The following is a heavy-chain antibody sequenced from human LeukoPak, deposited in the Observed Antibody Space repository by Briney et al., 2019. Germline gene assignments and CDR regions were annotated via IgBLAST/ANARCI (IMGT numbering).Heavy chain of an antibody. J-gene: IGHJ3*02. D-gene: IGHD1-14*01. CDR1: GGSISSYS. Sequence: SETLSLPCTVSGGSISSYSGSWIRQPAGKGLEWIGRIYTSGTTNDNPSLKSRVTISVDKSKNQLSLKLGSVTAADTAVYYCAKDKMDIGSESFDIWGQGTMLTDSS. CDR3: AKDKMDIGSESFDI. V-gene: IGHV4-4*07. CDR2: IYTSGTT.